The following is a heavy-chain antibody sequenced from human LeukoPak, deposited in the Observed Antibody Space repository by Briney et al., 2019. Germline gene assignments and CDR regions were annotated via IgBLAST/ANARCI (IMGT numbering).Heavy chain of an antibody. CDR1: GFTFSSYW. CDR2: IKQDGSEK. CDR3: ARVDALLLWFGELSSWYFDY. D-gene: IGHD3-10*01. J-gene: IGHJ4*02. V-gene: IGHV3-7*01. Sequence: GGSLRLSCAASGFTFSSYWMSWVRQAPGKGLEWVANIKQDGSEKYYVDSVKGRFTISRDNAKNSLYLQMNSLRAEDTAVYYCARVDALLLWFGELSSWYFDYWGQGTLVTVSS.